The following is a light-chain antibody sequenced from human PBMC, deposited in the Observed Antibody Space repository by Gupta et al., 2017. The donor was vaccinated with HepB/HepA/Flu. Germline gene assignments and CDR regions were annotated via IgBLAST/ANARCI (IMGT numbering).Light chain of an antibody. CDR1: SSNIGSNT. V-gene: IGLV1-44*01. CDR3: AAWDDSLNGPV. Sequence: QSVLTPPSSASGTPGARVTISCSGSSSNIGSNTVNWYQQLPGTAPKLLIYGNNQRPSGVPDRFSGSKSGTTASLTISGLQAEDEADYYCAAWDDSLNGPVFGGGTKLTVL. J-gene: IGLJ3*02. CDR2: GNN.